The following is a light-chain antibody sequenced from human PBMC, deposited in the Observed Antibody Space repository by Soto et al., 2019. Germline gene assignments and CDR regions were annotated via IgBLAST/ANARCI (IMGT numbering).Light chain of an antibody. V-gene: IGKV3-20*01. CDR1: QSVSSSY. Sequence: EIVLTQSPGTLSLSPGERATLSCRASQSVSSSYLAWYQQKPGQAPRLLIYGASSRATGIPDRFSGSGSGTDFTLTISRLEPEYFAVYYCQQYGSSVTFGQGTKVEIK. CDR2: GAS. CDR3: QQYGSSVT. J-gene: IGKJ1*01.